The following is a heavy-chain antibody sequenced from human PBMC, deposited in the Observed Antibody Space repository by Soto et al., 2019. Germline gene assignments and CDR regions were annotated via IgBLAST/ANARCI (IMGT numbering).Heavy chain of an antibody. CDR2: IYSAGSA. Sequence: GGSLRLSCAASGFTVSTYHMSWVRQAPGKGLEWVSVIYSAGSADFADSVKVRFTISRDNSKNTLYLQMSSLRPEDTAVYYCVKGEYYYDGSAYYPFDYWGQGRMVTVSS. D-gene: IGHD3-22*01. CDR3: VKGEYYYDGSAYYPFDY. CDR1: GFTVSTYH. J-gene: IGHJ4*02. V-gene: IGHV3-66*01.